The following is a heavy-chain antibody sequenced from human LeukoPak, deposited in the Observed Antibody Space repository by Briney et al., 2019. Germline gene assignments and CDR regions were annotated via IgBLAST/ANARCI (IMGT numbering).Heavy chain of an antibody. CDR3: ARDHNYDYYYYMDV. Sequence: GGSLRLSCAASGFTFSNYAMSWVRQAPGKGLEWVSAISGSGDNTYYADSVKGRFTVSRDNSKNTLYLQMNSLRAEDTAVYYCARDHNYDYYYYMDVWGKGTTVTVSS. J-gene: IGHJ6*03. D-gene: IGHD1-14*01. CDR1: GFTFSNYA. CDR2: ISGSGDNT. V-gene: IGHV3-23*01.